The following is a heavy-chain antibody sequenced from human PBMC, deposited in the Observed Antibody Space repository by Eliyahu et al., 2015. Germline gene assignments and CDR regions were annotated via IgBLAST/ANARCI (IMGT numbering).Heavy chain of an antibody. D-gene: IGHD3-10*01. CDR2: ISYDGSNK. J-gene: IGHJ4*02. Sequence: QVQLVESGGGVVQPGRSLXLXCXASGFXFSSYGMHWVRQAPGKGLEWVAVISYDGSNKYYADSVKGRFTISRDNSKNTLYLQMNSLRAEDTAVYYCARNGGSGKWCLDYWGQGTLVTVSS. CDR3: ARNGGSGKWCLDY. CDR1: GFXFSSYG. V-gene: IGHV3-30*03.